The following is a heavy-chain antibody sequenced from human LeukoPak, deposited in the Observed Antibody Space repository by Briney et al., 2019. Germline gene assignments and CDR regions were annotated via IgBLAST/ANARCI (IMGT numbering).Heavy chain of an antibody. CDR2: ISSNGGST. J-gene: IGHJ5*02. Sequence: PGGSLRLSCSASGFTFSSYAMHWVRQAPGKGLEYVSAISSNGGSTYYADSVKGRLTISRDNSKNTLYLQMSSLRAEDTAVYYCMKDRFVGVVISWFDPWGQGTLVTVSS. D-gene: IGHD3-3*01. CDR3: MKDRFVGVVISWFDP. V-gene: IGHV3-64D*06. CDR1: GFTFSSYA.